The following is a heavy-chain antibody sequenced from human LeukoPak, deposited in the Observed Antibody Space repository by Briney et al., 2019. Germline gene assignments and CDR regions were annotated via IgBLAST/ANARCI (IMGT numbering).Heavy chain of an antibody. CDR1: GGSISSYY. Sequence: SETLSLTCTVSGGSISSYYWSWIRQPPGKGLEWIGYIYYSGSTNYNPSLKSRVTISVDTSKNQFSLKLSSVTAADTAVYYCASTRGYSYGCFDYWGQGTLVTVSS. CDR3: ASTRGYSYGCFDY. V-gene: IGHV4-59*08. CDR2: IYYSGST. D-gene: IGHD5-18*01. J-gene: IGHJ4*02.